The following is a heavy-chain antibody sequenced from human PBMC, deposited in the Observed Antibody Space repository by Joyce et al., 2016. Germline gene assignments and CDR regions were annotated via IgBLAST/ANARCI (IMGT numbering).Heavy chain of an antibody. V-gene: IGHV1-18*04. J-gene: IGHJ4*02. Sequence: QVQLVQSGADVKKPGASVKVSCQTSGYTFTSYAVSWLRLAPGQGLEWMGWVSGKNVDTRYSQKFQGRVIMTTDTSTSMASMELRSLNSDDTGVYYCARQVVATDDRGDYFDYWGQGTLVIVSS. CDR2: VSGKNVDT. D-gene: IGHD2-15*01. CDR3: ARQVVATDDRGDYFDY. CDR1: GYTFTSYA.